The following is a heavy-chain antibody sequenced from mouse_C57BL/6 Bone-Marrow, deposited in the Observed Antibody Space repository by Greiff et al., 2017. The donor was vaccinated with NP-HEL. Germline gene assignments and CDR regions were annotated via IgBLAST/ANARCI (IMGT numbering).Heavy chain of an antibody. V-gene: IGHV1-81*01. J-gene: IGHJ2*01. CDR2: IYPRSGNT. Sequence: VMLKQSGAELARPGASVKLSCKASGYTFTSYGISWVKQRTGQGLEWIGEIYPRSGNTYYNEKFKGKATLTADKSSSTAYMELRSLTSEDSAVYFCARVQLLRPDYWGQGTTLTVSS. D-gene: IGHD1-2*01. CDR1: GYTFTSYG. CDR3: ARVQLLRPDY.